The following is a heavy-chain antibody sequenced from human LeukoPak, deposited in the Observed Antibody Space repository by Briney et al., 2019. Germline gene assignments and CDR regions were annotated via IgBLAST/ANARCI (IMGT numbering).Heavy chain of an antibody. V-gene: IGHV4-31*03. D-gene: IGHD1-26*01. CDR3: ARGGSYYGYYFDY. J-gene: IGHJ4*02. CDR2: IYYSGST. CDR1: GGSISSGGYY. Sequence: PSQTLSLTCTVSGGSISSGGYYWSWIRQHPGKGLEWIGYIYYSGSTYYNPSLKSRVTISVDTSKNQFSLKLSSVTAADTAVYYCARGGSYYGYYFDYWGQGTLVTVSS.